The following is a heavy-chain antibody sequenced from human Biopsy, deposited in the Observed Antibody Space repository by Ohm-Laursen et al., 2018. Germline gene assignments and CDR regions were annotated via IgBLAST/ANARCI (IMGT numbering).Heavy chain of an antibody. CDR2: LNPVSGNS. CDR1: GYTFTTYG. CDR3: GRAVRNQLLTDP. V-gene: IGHV1-8*02. J-gene: IGHJ5*02. D-gene: IGHD1-7*01. Sequence: ASVKVSCKASGYTFTTYGITWVRQASGQGPEWIGWLNPVSGNSNFGQKFRSRVTVTSDTSISTAYMELSGLTSDDTATYYCGRAVRNQLLTDPWGQGTLVTVTS.